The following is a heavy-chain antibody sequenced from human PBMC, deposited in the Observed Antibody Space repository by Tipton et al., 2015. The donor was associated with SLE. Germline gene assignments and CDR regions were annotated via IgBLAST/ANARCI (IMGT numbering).Heavy chain of an antibody. V-gene: IGHV3-23*01. CDR1: GFTFSSYA. J-gene: IGHJ4*02. CDR3: YAENAYDFWSGYPL. CDR2: ISGSGGST. D-gene: IGHD3-3*01. Sequence: SLRLSCAASGFTFSSYAMSWVRQAPGKGLEWVSAISGSGGSTYYADSVKGRFTISRDNSKNTLYLQMNSLRAEDTAVYYCYAENAYDFWSGYPLWGQGTLVTVSS.